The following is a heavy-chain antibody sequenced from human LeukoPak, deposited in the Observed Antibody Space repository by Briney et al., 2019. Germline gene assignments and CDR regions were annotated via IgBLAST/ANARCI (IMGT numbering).Heavy chain of an antibody. CDR1: GYTFTNYD. CDR2: ISAYNGNT. Sequence: ASVKVSCKTSGYTFTNYDINWVRQAPGQGLEWMGWISAYNGNTNYAQKLQGRVTMTTDTSTSTAYMELRSLRSDDTAVYYCARDLWTYDFWSGYFPSDYWGQGTLVTVSS. CDR3: ARDLWTYDFWSGYFPSDY. V-gene: IGHV1-18*01. J-gene: IGHJ4*02. D-gene: IGHD3-3*01.